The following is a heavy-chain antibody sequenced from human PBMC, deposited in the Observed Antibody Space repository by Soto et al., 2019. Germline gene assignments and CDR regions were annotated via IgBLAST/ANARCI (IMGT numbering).Heavy chain of an antibody. Sequence: ASVKVSCKASGYRFTTYQMLWVRQAPGQGLEWMGTINPSGGSTSYAQRFQGRVTMTRDTSTSTVYVEVSSLRSEDTALYYCTRGDSNGWYFDYWGQGTLVTVSS. CDR1: GYRFTTYQ. CDR2: INPSGGST. D-gene: IGHD6-19*01. J-gene: IGHJ4*02. CDR3: TRGDSNGWYFDY. V-gene: IGHV1-46*01.